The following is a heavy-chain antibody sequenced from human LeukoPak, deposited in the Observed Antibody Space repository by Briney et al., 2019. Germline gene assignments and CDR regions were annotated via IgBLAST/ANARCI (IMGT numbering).Heavy chain of an antibody. CDR3: ARAQTYYYDSSGYYGTYYFDY. J-gene: IGHJ4*02. CDR2: IIPIFGTA. V-gene: IGHV1-69*05. D-gene: IGHD3-22*01. Sequence: SVKVSCKASGGTFSSYAISWVRQAPGQGLEWMGGIIPIFGTANYAQKFQGRGTITTDEYTSKAYMELSSLRSEDTAVYYCARAQTYYYDSSGYYGTYYFDYWGQGTLVTVSS. CDR1: GGTFSSYA.